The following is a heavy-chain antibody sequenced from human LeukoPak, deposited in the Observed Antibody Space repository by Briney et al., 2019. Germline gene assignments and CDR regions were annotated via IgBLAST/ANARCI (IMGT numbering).Heavy chain of an antibody. Sequence: GGSLRLSCAASGFTFSGSAMHWVRQASGKGLKWVGRIRSKANSYATAYAASVKGRFTISRDDSKNTAYLQMNSLKTEDTAVYYCIRREDYYDSSGYYYYFDYWGQGTLVTVSP. CDR1: GFTFSGSA. J-gene: IGHJ4*02. CDR3: IRREDYYDSSGYYYYFDY. V-gene: IGHV3-73*01. D-gene: IGHD3-22*01. CDR2: IRSKANSYAT.